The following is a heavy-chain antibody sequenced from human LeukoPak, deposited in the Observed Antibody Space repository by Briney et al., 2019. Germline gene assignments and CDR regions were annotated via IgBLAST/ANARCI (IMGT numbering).Heavy chain of an antibody. V-gene: IGHV4-39*01. CDR2: IYYSGST. Sequence: PSETLSLTCSVSGGSIDSDYYYWAWIRQSPGKRLEWIGSIYYSGSTYYTPSLKSRVTMSVDRSESQSSLKLSSGTAADTAVYYCARHLKQQPHDYWGRGTLVTVSS. J-gene: IGHJ4*02. D-gene: IGHD6-13*01. CDR3: ARHLKQQPHDY. CDR1: GGSIDSDYYY.